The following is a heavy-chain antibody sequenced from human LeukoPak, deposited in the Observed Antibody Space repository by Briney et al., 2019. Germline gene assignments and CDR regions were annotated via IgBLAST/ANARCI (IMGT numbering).Heavy chain of an antibody. CDR3: ARLPNYYHQYMDV. J-gene: IGHJ6*03. CDR1: GVTINSDDYN. V-gene: IGHV4-39*01. Sequence: PSETLSLTCTVSGVTINSDDYNWGCIRQAPGKELEWSGSIIYTDSTHSSPSHNSRATMSVDTTKNLFFQKLSFIAAAATSLYFCARLPNYYHQYMDVWGKGTTVTVSS. CDR2: IIYTDST.